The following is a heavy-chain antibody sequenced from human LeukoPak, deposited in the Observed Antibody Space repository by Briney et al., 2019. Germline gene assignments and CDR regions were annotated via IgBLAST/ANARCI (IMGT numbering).Heavy chain of an antibody. Sequence: PSETLSLTCAVSGGSISSSNWWSWVRQPPGKGLEWMGEIYHSGSTNYNPSLKSRVTISVDKSKNQFSLKLSSVTAADTAVYYCAGALPDPFSWFDPWGQGTLVTVSS. CDR2: IYHSGST. J-gene: IGHJ5*02. CDR3: AGALPDPFSWFDP. V-gene: IGHV4-4*02. CDR1: GGSISSSNW.